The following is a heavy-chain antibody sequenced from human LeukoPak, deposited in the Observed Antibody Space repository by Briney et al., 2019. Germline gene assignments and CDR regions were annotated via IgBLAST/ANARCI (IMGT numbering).Heavy chain of an antibody. Sequence: PGGSLRLSCAVSGFTFSSYWMHWVRQVPGKGLVWVSRINSDGSYITYADSVKGRFTISRDNAKNTLYLQMNSLRAEDTAVYYCARGLWWWSDWGQGTLVTVSS. CDR1: GFTFSSYW. J-gene: IGHJ4*02. V-gene: IGHV3-74*01. CDR3: ARGLWWWSD. CDR2: INSDGSYI. D-gene: IGHD2-21*01.